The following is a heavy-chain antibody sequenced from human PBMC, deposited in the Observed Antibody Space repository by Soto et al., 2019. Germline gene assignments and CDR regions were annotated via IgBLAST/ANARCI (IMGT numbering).Heavy chain of an antibody. CDR3: ARDDGGGYCSSTSCRGAFDI. CDR2: INSISSYT. J-gene: IGHJ3*02. V-gene: IGHV3-21*01. CDR1: GFTFSRSA. D-gene: IGHD2-2*01. Sequence: GGSLRLSCAASGFTFSRSAMSWFRQAPGQGLEWVSGINSISSYTYYADSVKGRFTISRDNAKNSLYLQMNSLRAEDTAVYYCARDDGGGYCSSTSCRGAFDIWGQGTVVTVSS.